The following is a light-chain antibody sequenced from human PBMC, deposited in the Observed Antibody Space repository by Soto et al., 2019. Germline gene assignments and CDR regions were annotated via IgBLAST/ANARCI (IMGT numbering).Light chain of an antibody. CDR2: DIS. CDR1: QSVAGS. J-gene: IGKJ5*01. Sequence: EFVLTQSPATLSLSPGERAILSCRASQSVAGSLAWYQQKPGPAPRLLIYDISTRAAAIPARFSGSGSGTDFPLTVSSLEPEYFALYYCQQRSNRITFGPGTRLEIK. CDR3: QQRSNRIT. V-gene: IGKV3-11*01.